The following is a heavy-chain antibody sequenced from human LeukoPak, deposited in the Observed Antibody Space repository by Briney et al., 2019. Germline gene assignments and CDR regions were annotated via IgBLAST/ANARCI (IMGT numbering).Heavy chain of an antibody. CDR1: GFTFSSYG. CDR2: ISGSGGST. CDR3: AKVSRYLPYTTVKF. J-gene: IGHJ4*02. Sequence: GGTLRLSCAASGFTFSSYGMSCVRQAPGKGLEWVSAISGSGGSTYYADSVKGRFTISRDNSKNTLYLKMNSLRAEDTAVYDCAKVSRYLPYTTVKFWGQGTLVTVSS. V-gene: IGHV3-23*01. D-gene: IGHD4-17*01.